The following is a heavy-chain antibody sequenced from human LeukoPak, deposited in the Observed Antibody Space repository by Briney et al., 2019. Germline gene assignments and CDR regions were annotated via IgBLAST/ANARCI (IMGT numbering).Heavy chain of an antibody. CDR2: IYHSGST. D-gene: IGHD5-24*01. V-gene: IGHV4-38-2*02. CDR3: AREQDGPTGY. CDR1: GYSISSGYY. J-gene: IGHJ4*02. Sequence: PSETLSLTCTVSGYSISSGYYWGWIRQPPGKGLEWIGSIYHSGSTYYNPSLKSRVTISVDTSKNQFSLKLSSVTAADTAVYYCAREQDGPTGYWGQGTLVTVSS.